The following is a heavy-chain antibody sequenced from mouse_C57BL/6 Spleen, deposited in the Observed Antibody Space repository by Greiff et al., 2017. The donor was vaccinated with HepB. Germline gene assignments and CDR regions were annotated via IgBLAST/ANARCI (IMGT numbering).Heavy chain of an antibody. D-gene: IGHD2-4*01. CDR1: GFSLTSYG. CDR2: IWRGGST. J-gene: IGHJ4*01. V-gene: IGHV2-5*01. Sequence: VQLQESGPGLVQPSQSLSITCTVSGFSLTSYGVHWVRQSPGKGLEWLGVIWRGGSTDYNAAFMSRLSITKDNSKSHVFFKMNSLQADDTAIYYCATPYYDYDGAMDYWGQGTSVTVSS. CDR3: ATPYYDYDGAMDY.